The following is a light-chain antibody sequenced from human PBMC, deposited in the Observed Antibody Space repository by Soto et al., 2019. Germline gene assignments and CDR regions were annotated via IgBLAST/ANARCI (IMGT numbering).Light chain of an antibody. CDR1: QDIRTN. CDR2: FAS. J-gene: IGKJ1*01. Sequence: DIQMTQSPSSLSASVGDRVAITCRASQDIRTNLGWFQHTPGKCPQLLIYFASRLQSGAPSRFSGSASGTEFNLTITSLQPEDSATYFCLQHNDYPWTFGQGTKVEI. CDR3: LQHNDYPWT. V-gene: IGKV1-17*01.